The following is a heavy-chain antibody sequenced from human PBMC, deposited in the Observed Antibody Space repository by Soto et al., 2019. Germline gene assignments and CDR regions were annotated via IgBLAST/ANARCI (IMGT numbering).Heavy chain of an antibody. Sequence: SETLSLTCTVSGGSISGYYWSWIRRPPGKGLEWIGKIYHSGSPNYNPSLKSRATISVEKPKTQFPLNLTSVTAADTALYYCATNNHPYSTMYYFDYWGRGALVTVSS. D-gene: IGHD6-13*01. CDR3: ATNNHPYSTMYYFDY. V-gene: IGHV4-59*12. CDR1: GGSISGYY. J-gene: IGHJ4*02. CDR2: IYHSGSP.